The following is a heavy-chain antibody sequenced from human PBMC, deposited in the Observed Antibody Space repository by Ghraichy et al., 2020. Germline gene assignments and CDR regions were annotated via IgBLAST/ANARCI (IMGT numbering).Heavy chain of an antibody. V-gene: IGHV3-23*01. CDR3: AKLSVVIPTAEFDY. Sequence: GGSLRLSCAASGFSFSSYAMSWVRQAPGKGLEWVSDISGSGGSTYYADSVKGRFTISKDNSKNTIYLQVNSLRAEDTAVYYCAKLSVVIPTAEFDYWGQGNLVIVSS. D-gene: IGHD2-2*01. CDR2: ISGSGGST. CDR1: GFSFSSYA. J-gene: IGHJ4*02.